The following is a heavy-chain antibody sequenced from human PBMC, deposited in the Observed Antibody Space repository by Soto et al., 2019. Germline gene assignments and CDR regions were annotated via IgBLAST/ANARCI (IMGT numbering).Heavy chain of an antibody. CDR2: IFYTWTT. J-gene: IGHJ4*02. CDR3: ARHGAF. D-gene: IGHD3-10*01. V-gene: IGHV4-39*01. Sequence: QMQLQESGPGLVKPSETLSLTCTVSNGSISTTSYNWAWIRQSPGKGLEWIGTIFYTWTTSYNPSLKSRVTITVDTSNNQFSLKLASVTAADTAVYYCARHGAFWGRGILVVVSS. CDR1: NGSISTTSYN.